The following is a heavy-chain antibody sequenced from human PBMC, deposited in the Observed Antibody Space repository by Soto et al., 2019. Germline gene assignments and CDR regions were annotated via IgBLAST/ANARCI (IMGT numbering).Heavy chain of an antibody. J-gene: IGHJ4*02. D-gene: IGHD2-21*02. Sequence: GGSLRLSCAASGFTFINYAITFFLHSPFKRLQWISSITGSGETTYYADSVKGRFTISRDNSKNTVYLQMNSLRAEDSAVFYCAKGAYSGDWSYYFDDWGRGTLVTVSS. V-gene: IGHV3-23*01. CDR1: GFTFINYA. CDR2: ITGSGETT. CDR3: AKGAYSGDWSYYFDD.